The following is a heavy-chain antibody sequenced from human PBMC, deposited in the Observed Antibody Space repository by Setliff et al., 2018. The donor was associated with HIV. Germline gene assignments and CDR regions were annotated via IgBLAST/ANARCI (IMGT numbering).Heavy chain of an antibody. CDR2: MNPNSGNT. CDR1: GYTFTSYD. Sequence: ASVKVSCKASGYTFTSYDINWVRQAAGQGLEWMGWMNPNSGNTGCAQKFQGRVTITMNTSISTACMDLSSLRSEDTAVYYCARRKTHSGSFHDAFDIWGQGTMVTVSS. D-gene: IGHD1-26*01. CDR3: ARRKTHSGSFHDAFDI. J-gene: IGHJ3*02. V-gene: IGHV1-8*03.